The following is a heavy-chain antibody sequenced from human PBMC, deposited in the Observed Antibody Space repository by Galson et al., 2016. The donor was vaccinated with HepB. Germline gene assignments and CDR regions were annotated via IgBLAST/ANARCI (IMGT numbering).Heavy chain of an antibody. CDR2: ISSDGSDK. J-gene: IGHJ4*02. V-gene: IGHV3-30*04. CDR3: AKDRSSSWTHDH. D-gene: IGHD2-2*01. CDR1: GFTFSSYA. Sequence: SLRLSCAASGFTFSSYAMHWVRQAPGKGLEWVAVISSDGSDKVYADSVKGRFTISRDNSKNTLFLQMSSLGAEDTAVYYCAKDRSSSWTHDHWGQGTLVTVSS.